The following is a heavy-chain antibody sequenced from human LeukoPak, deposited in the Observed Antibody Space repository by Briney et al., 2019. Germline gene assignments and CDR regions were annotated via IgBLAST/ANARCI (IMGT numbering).Heavy chain of an antibody. CDR2: INHSGST. CDR3: AKGHVLLWFGELFPPGHYGMDV. D-gene: IGHD3-10*01. CDR1: GGSFSGYY. V-gene: IGHV4-34*01. J-gene: IGHJ6*04. Sequence: SETLSLTWAVYGGSFSGYYWSWIRQPPGKGLEWIGEINHSGSTNYNPSLKSRVTISVDTSKNQFSLKLSSVTAADTAVYYCAKGHVLLWFGELFPPGHYGMDVWGKGTTVTVSS.